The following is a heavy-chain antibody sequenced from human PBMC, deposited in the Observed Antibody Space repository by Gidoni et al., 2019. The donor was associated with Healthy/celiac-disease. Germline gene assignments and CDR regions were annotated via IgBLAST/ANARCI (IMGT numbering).Heavy chain of an antibody. J-gene: IGHJ3*02. D-gene: IGHD2-21*02. CDR3: ARDPYCGGDCARVGAFDI. CDR1: GGSIISYY. Sequence: QVQLQESGPGLVKPSETLSLTCPVSGGSIISYYWSWLRQPPGKGLEWIGYIYYSGSTNYNPSRKSRVTISVDTSKNQFSLKLSSVTAADTAVYYCARDPYCGGDCARVGAFDIWGQGTMVTVS. CDR2: IYYSGST. V-gene: IGHV4-59*12.